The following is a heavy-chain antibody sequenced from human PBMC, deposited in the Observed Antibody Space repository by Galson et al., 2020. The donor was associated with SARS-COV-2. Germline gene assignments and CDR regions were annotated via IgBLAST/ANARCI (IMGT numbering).Heavy chain of an antibody. CDR1: GFTFSSYA. Sequence: GGSLRLSCAASGFTFSSYAMHWVRQAPGKGLEWVGVISYDGINKYYADSVKDRFTISRDNSKHTLYLQMNSLRAEDTAIYYCARALGGNYYYGLDVWGQGTTVTVSS. CDR3: ARALGGNYYYGLDV. CDR2: ISYDGINK. V-gene: IGHV3-30*04. J-gene: IGHJ6*02. D-gene: IGHD1-26*01.